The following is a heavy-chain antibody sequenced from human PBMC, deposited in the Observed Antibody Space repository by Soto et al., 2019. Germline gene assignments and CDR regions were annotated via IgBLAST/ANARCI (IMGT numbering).Heavy chain of an antibody. CDR2: ISAYNGNT. J-gene: IGHJ6*02. CDR3: AREELDFWSGYSSYYYYGMDV. D-gene: IGHD3-3*01. Sequence: ASGEVCCKASGYTFTSYGIRWVRQAPGQVLEWMGWISAYNGNTNYAQKLQGRVTMTTDTSTSTAYMELRSLRSDDTAVYYCAREELDFWSGYSSYYYYGMDVWGQGTTVTVSS. V-gene: IGHV1-18*01. CDR1: GYTFTSYG.